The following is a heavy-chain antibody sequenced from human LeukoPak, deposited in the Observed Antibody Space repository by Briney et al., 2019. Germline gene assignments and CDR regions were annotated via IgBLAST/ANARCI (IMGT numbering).Heavy chain of an antibody. CDR1: GVSVSSNSAA. V-gene: IGHV6-1*01. D-gene: IGHD6-13*01. Sequence: SQTLSLTCAISGVSVSSNSAAWNWIRPSPSRGLEWVGRTYYRSKWYNDYAVSVKSRITINPDPSKNQFSLQLNSVTPEDTAVDYCARGGIAAAEFDYWGQGTLVTVSS. CDR2: TYYRSKWYN. J-gene: IGHJ4*02. CDR3: ARGGIAAAEFDY.